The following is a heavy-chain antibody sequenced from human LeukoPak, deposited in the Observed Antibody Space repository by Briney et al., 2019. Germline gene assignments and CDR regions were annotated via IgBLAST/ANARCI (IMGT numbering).Heavy chain of an antibody. CDR2: ISSSSSTI. Sequence: GSLRLSCAASGFTFSSYSMNWVRQAPGKGLEWVSYISSSSSTIYYADSVKGRFTISRDNSKNTLFLQMNSLRAEDTAVYYCARAPREWLLGYYFDYWGQGTLVTVSS. V-gene: IGHV3-48*01. J-gene: IGHJ4*02. D-gene: IGHD3-3*01. CDR1: GFTFSSYS. CDR3: ARAPREWLLGYYFDY.